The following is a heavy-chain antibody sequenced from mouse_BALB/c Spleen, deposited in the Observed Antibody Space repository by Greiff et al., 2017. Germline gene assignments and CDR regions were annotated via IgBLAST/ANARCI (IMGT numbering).Heavy chain of an antibody. V-gene: IGHV5-6*01. CDR3: ARHDYGNFAWFAY. Sequence: EVNVVESGGDLVKPGGSLKLSCAASGFTFSSYGMSWVRQTPDKRLEWVATISSGGSYTYYPDSVKGRFTISRDNAKNTLYLQMSSLKSEDTAMYYCARHDYGNFAWFAYWGQGTLVTVSA. CDR2: ISSGGSYT. D-gene: IGHD2-1*01. CDR1: GFTFSSYG. J-gene: IGHJ3*01.